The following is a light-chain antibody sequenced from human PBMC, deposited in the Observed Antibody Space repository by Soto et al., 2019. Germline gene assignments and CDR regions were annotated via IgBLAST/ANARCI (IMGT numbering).Light chain of an antibody. CDR2: YDS. J-gene: IGLJ2*01. Sequence: SYELTQPPSVSVAPGKTARITCGGNNIGSKSVHWYQQKPGQAPVLVIYYDSDRPSGIPERFSGSNSGNTATLTISRVEAGDEVDYYCQVWDSSTVVFGGGTKLTVL. CDR3: QVWDSSTVV. CDR1: NIGSKS. V-gene: IGLV3-21*04.